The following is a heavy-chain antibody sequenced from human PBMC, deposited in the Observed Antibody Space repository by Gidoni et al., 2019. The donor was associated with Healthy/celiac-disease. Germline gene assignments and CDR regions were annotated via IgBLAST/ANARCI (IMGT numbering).Heavy chain of an antibody. V-gene: IGHV1-2*02. CDR3: ARDPVDYCSSTSCYPYWYFDL. Sequence: QVQLVQSGAEVKKPGASVKVSCKASGYTFTGYYMHWVRQAPGQGLEWMGWINPNSGGTNYAQKFQGRVTMTRDTSISTAYMELSRLRSDDTAVYYCARDPVDYCSSTSCYPYWYFDLWGRGTLVTVSS. CDR2: INPNSGGT. D-gene: IGHD2-2*01. J-gene: IGHJ2*01. CDR1: GYTFTGYY.